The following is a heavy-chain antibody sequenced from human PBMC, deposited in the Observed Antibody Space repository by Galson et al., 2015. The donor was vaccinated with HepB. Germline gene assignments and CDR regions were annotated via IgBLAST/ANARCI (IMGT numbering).Heavy chain of an antibody. Sequence: SLRLSCAASGFTFSSYAMHWVRQAPGKGLEWVAVISYDGSNQYYADSVKGRFTISRDNSKNTLYLQMNSLRAEDTAVYYCARELYIRAGGGGGSFLGYWGQGTLVTVSS. CDR1: GFTFSSYA. D-gene: IGHD1-26*01. J-gene: IGHJ4*02. V-gene: IGHV3-30*04. CDR2: ISYDGSNQ. CDR3: ARELYIRAGGGGGSFLGY.